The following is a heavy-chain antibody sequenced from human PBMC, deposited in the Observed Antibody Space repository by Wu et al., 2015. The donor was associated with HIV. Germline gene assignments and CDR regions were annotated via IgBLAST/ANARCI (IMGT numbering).Heavy chain of an antibody. V-gene: IGHV1-69*05. J-gene: IGHJ1*01. CDR2: IIPIWGTA. D-gene: IGHD4-17*01. Sequence: QVQLVQSGAEVKKPGSSVKVSCKASGDTLSRFAIAWVRQAPGQGLEWMGGIIPIWGTANHAQKFQDRISLTMKTSINTAYMELSSLRYEDTGMYYCARGGENEYFHPWGQGTLVTVSS. CDR1: GDTLSRFA. CDR3: ARGGENEYFHP.